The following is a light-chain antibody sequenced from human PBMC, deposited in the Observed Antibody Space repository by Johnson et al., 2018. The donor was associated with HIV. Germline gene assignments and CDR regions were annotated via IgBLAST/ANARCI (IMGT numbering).Light chain of an antibody. CDR2: ENN. Sequence: QSVLTQPPSVSAAPGQKVTISCSGSNSNIGNNYVSWYQHLPGTAPKLLIYENNKRPSGIPDRFSGSKSGPSATLGITGLQTGDEADYYCGTWDSSLSAGVFGTGTKVTVL. V-gene: IGLV1-51*02. J-gene: IGLJ1*01. CDR3: GTWDSSLSAGV. CDR1: NSNIGNNY.